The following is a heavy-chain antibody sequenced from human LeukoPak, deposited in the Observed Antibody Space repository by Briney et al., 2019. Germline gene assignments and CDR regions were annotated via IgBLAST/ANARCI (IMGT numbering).Heavy chain of an antibody. D-gene: IGHD3-22*01. CDR3: ARVRKGYYDSSGYHY. J-gene: IGHJ4*02. CDR2: INHSGST. CDR1: GGSISSSNW. Sequence: SGTLSLTCAVSGGSISSSNWWSWVRQPPGKGLEWIGEINHSGSTNYNPSLKSRVTISVDTSKNQFSLKLSSVTAADTAVYYCARVRKGYYDSSGYHYWGQGTLVTVSS. V-gene: IGHV4-4*02.